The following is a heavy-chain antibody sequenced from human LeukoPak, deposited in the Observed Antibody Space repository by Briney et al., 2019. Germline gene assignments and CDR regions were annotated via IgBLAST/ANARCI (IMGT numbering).Heavy chain of an antibody. J-gene: IGHJ4*02. CDR2: ISGSGGST. D-gene: IGHD5-24*01. CDR1: GFTFSSYA. CDR3: AKSALGEDGYKWYSVGYFDY. Sequence: GGSLRLSCAASGFTFSSYAMSWVRQAPGKGLEWVSAISGSGGSTYYAAYVKGRFTISRDNSKNTLYLQMNSLRAEDTAVYYCAKSALGEDGYKWYSVGYFDYWGQGTLVTVSS. V-gene: IGHV3-23*01.